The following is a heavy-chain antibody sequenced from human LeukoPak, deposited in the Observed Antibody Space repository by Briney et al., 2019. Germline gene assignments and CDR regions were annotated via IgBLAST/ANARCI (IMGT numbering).Heavy chain of an antibody. J-gene: IGHJ4*02. CDR1: GFTFSDYY. CDR3: ARVRGSYSVDY. D-gene: IGHD1-26*01. CDR2: ISNTGSTT. V-gene: IGHV3-11*04. Sequence: SGGSLRLSCAASGFTFSDYYVSWIRQAPGKGLEWVSYISNTGSTTQYADSVKGRFTISRDNAKNSLHLQMNSLRAEDTAVYYCARVRGSYSVDYWGQGTLVTVSS.